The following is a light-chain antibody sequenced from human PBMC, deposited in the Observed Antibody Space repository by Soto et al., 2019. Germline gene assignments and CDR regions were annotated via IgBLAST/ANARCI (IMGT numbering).Light chain of an antibody. J-gene: IGKJ1*01. V-gene: IGKV3-11*01. CDR3: QQRSNGPRT. CDR2: DAS. CDR1: QSVSSS. Sequence: EIVLTQSPATLSLSPGERATLSCRASQSVSSSLAWYHQKPGQAPSLLIYDASNRATGIPARFSGSRSMTDFTLTIISLEPEDFSVYYCQQRSNGPRTFGQGTKVEIK.